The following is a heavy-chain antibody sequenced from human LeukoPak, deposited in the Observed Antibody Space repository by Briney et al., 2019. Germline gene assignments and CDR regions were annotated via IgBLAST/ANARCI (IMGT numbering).Heavy chain of an antibody. Sequence: GGSLRLSCAASGFTFRSYWMSWVRQAPGKGREGVANINQGGSVQYYMDSVKGRFTISRDDAKNSLYVQMNSLRDEDTAVYCARVEYSGWNLEYWGQGTLVTVSS. CDR2: INQGGSVQ. J-gene: IGHJ4*02. V-gene: IGHV3-7*01. D-gene: IGHD5-12*01. CDR3: ARVEYSGWNLEY. CDR1: GFTFRSYW.